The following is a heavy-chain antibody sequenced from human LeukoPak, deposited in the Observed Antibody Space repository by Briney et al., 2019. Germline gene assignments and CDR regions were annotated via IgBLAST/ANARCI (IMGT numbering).Heavy chain of an antibody. CDR2: LNWRGGYT. CDR3: ARDKPPLVFQDAFYV. Sequence: GGSLRLSCAASGFTFDDYGMSWVRQVPGKGLEWVCGLNWRGGYTGYADAVKGRFTISRDNAKNSLYLQMNSLRAEDTALYYCARDKPPLVFQDAFYVWGLGTMVTVSS. J-gene: IGHJ3*01. V-gene: IGHV3-20*04. D-gene: IGHD3-10*01. CDR1: GFTFDDYG.